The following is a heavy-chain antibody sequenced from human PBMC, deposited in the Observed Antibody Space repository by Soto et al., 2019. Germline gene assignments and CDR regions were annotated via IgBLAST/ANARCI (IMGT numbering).Heavy chain of an antibody. CDR3: ARGGQLLRH. CDR1: AGSFSHYY. CDR2: IKHSGSS. Sequence: PSETLSLTCAVYAGSFSHYYWNWIRQSPGKGLEWIGKIKHSGSSNYNPSLRSRVSISVDMSKNQFSLRLTSVTAADTAVYYCARGGQLLRHWGQGTLVTVSS. V-gene: IGHV4-34*01. D-gene: IGHD6-6*01. J-gene: IGHJ4*02.